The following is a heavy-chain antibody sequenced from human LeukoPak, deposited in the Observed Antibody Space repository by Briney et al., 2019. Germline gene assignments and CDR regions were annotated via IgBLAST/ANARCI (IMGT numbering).Heavy chain of an antibody. D-gene: IGHD3-16*01. Sequence: SETLSLTCTVSGGSISSGSYYWSWIRQPAGTGLEWIGRIYTSGSTNYNPSLKSRVTISVDTSKNQFSLKLSSVTAADTAVYYCAREDYVWGSYYYYFDYWGQGTLVTVSS. CDR3: AREDYVWGSYYYYFDY. V-gene: IGHV4-61*02. CDR2: IYTSGST. CDR1: GGSISSGSYY. J-gene: IGHJ4*02.